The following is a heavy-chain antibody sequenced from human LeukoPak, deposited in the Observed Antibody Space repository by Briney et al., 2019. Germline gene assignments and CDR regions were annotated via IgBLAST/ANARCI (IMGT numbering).Heavy chain of an antibody. D-gene: IGHD1-26*01. V-gene: IGHV3-30*18. Sequence: GGSLRLSCAASGFTFSSYGMHWVRQAPGKGLEWVAVISYDGSNKYYADSVKGRFTISRDNSKNTLYLQMNSLRAEDTAVYHCAKVAGGSYADLDYWGQGTLVTVSS. CDR3: AKVAGGSYADLDY. J-gene: IGHJ4*02. CDR1: GFTFSSYG. CDR2: ISYDGSNK.